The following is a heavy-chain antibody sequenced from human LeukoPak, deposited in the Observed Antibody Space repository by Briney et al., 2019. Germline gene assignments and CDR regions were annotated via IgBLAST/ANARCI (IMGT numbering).Heavy chain of an antibody. CDR2: ISSNGGST. D-gene: IGHD5-24*01. CDR1: GFTFSSYA. Sequence: GRSLRLSCAASGFTFSSYAMHWVRQAPGKGLEYVSAISSNGGSTYYANSVKGRFTISRDNSKSTLYLQINSLRAEDTAVYYCAKSGYNRFDYWGQGTLVTVSS. J-gene: IGHJ4*02. CDR3: AKSGYNRFDY. V-gene: IGHV3-64*01.